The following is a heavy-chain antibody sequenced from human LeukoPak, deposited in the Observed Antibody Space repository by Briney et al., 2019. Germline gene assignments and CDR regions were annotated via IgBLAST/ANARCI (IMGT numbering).Heavy chain of an antibody. D-gene: IGHD4-17*01. Sequence: SETLSLTCSVSGSSFNTYYWSWIRQPAGKGLEWIGRIHTSGSADYSPSLQSRVTISVDMSKKEFSLKLISVPAADTAVYYCARDIVYLIDEDYGWGQGILVTVSS. CDR1: GSSFNTYY. CDR3: ARDIVYLIDEDYG. J-gene: IGHJ4*02. V-gene: IGHV4-4*07. CDR2: IHTSGSA.